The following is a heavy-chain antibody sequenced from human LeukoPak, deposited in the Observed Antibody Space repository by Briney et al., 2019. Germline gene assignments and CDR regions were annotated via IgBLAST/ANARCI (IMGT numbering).Heavy chain of an antibody. D-gene: IGHD6-6*01. CDR1: GYTLTELS. CDR3: ATHRSSSRLRRVLPYGMDV. Sequence: ASGTVSCKVSGYTLTELSMHWVRQAPGKGLEWMGGFDPEDGETIYAQKFQGRVTMTEDTSTDTAYMELSSLRSEDTAVYYCATHRSSSRLRRVLPYGMDVWGQGTTVTVSS. V-gene: IGHV1-24*01. J-gene: IGHJ6*02. CDR2: FDPEDGET.